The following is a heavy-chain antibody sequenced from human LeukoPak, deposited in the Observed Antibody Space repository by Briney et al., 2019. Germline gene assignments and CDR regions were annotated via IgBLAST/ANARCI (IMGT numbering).Heavy chain of an antibody. D-gene: IGHD3-10*01. CDR3: ARVSLVRGAPDYYFDY. CDR2: IYTSGST. V-gene: IGHV4-4*07. CDR1: GDSISNYY. J-gene: IGHJ4*02. Sequence: SETRSLTCTVSGDSISNYYWSWIRQPAGKGLEWIGRIYTSGSTNYNPSLKSRVTMSVDTSKNQFSLKLSSVTAADTAVYYCARVSLVRGAPDYYFDYWGQGTLVTVSS.